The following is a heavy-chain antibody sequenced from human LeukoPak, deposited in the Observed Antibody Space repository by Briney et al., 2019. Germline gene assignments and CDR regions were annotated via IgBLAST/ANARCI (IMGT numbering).Heavy chain of an antibody. CDR3: ARGGPLGGSYYGPMDY. D-gene: IGHD1-26*01. J-gene: IGHJ4*02. CDR1: GGSFSGYY. V-gene: IGHV4-34*01. Sequence: PSETLSLTCAVYGGSFSGYYWSWIRQPPGQGLEWIGEINHSGSTNYNPSLKSRVTISVDTSKNQFSLKLSSVTAADTAVYYCARGGPLGGSYYGPMDYWGQGPLVTVSS. CDR2: INHSGST.